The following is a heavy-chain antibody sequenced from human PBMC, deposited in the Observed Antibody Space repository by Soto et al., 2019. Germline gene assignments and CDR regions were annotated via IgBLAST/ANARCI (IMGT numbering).Heavy chain of an antibody. Sequence: PGGSLRLSCVASVSTFINHNMNWVRQAPGKGLEWISYISSTSHALYYADSVKGRFTVSRDNAKNSLYLQMNSLRAEDTAVYYCTRDRLTLKYNWFDP. V-gene: IGHV3-48*01. CDR3: TRDRLTLKYNWFDP. CDR1: VSTFINHN. J-gene: IGHJ5*02. D-gene: IGHD2-21*02. CDR2: ISSTSHAL.